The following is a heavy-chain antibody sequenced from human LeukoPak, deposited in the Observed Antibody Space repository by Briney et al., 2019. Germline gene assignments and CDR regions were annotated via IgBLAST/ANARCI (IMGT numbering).Heavy chain of an antibody. J-gene: IGHJ3*02. V-gene: IGHV3-21*01. D-gene: IGHD5-18*01. CDR3: ARDRVGGYRDAFDI. Sequence: GGSLRLSCAASGFTFSRYSMNWVRQAPGKGLEWVSSISSSSSYIYYADSVKGRFTISRDNAKNSLYLQMNSLRAEDTAVYYCARDRVGGYRDAFDIWGQGTMVTVSS. CDR1: GFTFSRYS. CDR2: ISSSSSYI.